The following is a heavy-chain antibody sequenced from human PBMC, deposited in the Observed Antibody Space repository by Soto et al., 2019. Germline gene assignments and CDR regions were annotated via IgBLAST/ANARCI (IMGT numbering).Heavy chain of an antibody. CDR3: TQIYGSGSWGWYFHS. V-gene: IGHV2-5*02. CDR1: GFSLTTTGVG. CDR2: VFWDDGE. Sequence: QITLRESGPSLVKPTETLTLTCTFSGFSLTTTGVGVGWIRQPPGKALEWLAVVFWDDGERYSPSLKSRVTIAKDTSKNQVVLTMTNMDPVDTATYYCTQIYGSGSWGWYFHSWGQGTLGTVSS. D-gene: IGHD1-26*01. J-gene: IGHJ4*02.